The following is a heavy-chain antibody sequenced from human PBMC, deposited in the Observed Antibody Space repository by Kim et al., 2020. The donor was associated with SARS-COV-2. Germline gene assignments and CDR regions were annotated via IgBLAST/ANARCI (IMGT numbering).Heavy chain of an antibody. D-gene: IGHD6-19*01. CDR1: GYMFTSHY. V-gene: IGHV1-2*06. CDR2: INPDTDKT. CDR3: ARSNGWSHFDN. J-gene: IGHJ4*02. Sequence: ASVKVSCKTSGYMFTSHYIHWVRQAPGQGLEWMGRINPDTDKTHYAQRFQGRVTVTGDTSISTAYMELSSLKSDDTAVYYCARSNGWSHFDNWGQGVPVTVSS.